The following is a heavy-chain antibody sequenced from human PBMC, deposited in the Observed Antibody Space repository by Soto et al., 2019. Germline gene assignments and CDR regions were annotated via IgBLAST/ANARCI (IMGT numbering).Heavy chain of an antibody. CDR2: INHSGST. D-gene: IGHD3-22*01. J-gene: IGHJ4*02. CDR3: ARGWGYDSSGYYSDY. Sequence: PSETLSLTCAVYSGSFSGYYWSWIRQPPGKGLEWIGEINHSGSTNYNPSLKSRVTISVDTSKNQFSLKLSSVTAADTAVYYCARGWGYDSSGYYSDYWGQGTLVTVSS. CDR1: SGSFSGYY. V-gene: IGHV4-34*01.